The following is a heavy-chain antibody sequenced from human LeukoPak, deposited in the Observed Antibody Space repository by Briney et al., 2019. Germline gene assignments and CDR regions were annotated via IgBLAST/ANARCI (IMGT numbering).Heavy chain of an antibody. J-gene: IGHJ4*02. D-gene: IGHD7-27*01. Sequence: GGSLRLSCATSGFTFGDYAMSWVRQAPGKGLEWVSIVVGSGVTTLHAASVRGRFAISRDNSKNTLYLQMNSLRAEDTAVYYCAKTGGAHWGFDHWGQGTLVTVSS. CDR3: AKTGGAHWGFDH. CDR1: GFTFGDYA. V-gene: IGHV3-23*01. CDR2: VVGSGVTT.